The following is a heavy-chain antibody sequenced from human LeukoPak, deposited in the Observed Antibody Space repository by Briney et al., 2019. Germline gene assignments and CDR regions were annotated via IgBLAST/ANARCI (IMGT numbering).Heavy chain of an antibody. CDR1: GLSVSGYW. J-gene: IGHJ4*02. D-gene: IGHD6-13*01. V-gene: IGHV3-7*01. CDR2: IKQEGSEK. CDR3: AREWQGGIAAAGTRIEGDY. Sequence: GGSLRLSCAVCGLSVSGYWMTWVRQAAGKGLEWVANIKQEGSEKNYVDSVKGRFTISRDNAENSLFLQMNSLRVEDTAVYYCAREWQGGIAAAGTRIEGDYWGQGTLVAVSS.